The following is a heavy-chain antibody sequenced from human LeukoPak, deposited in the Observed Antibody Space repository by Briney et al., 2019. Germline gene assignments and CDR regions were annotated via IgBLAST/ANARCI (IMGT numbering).Heavy chain of an antibody. Sequence: GGSLRLSCAASGFFFSDNYMSWIRQAPGKGLEWVSYISGSSGTIKYADSLKGRFTISRDNAKNSLYLQMNSLRAEDTAVYYCAGGYSYVSLHYWGQGTLVTVSS. CDR1: GFFFSDNY. V-gene: IGHV3-11*04. CDR2: ISGSSGTI. CDR3: AGGYSYVSLHY. J-gene: IGHJ4*02. D-gene: IGHD5-18*01.